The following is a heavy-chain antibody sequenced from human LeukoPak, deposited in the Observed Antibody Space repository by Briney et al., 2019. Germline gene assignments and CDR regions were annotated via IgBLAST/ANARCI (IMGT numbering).Heavy chain of an antibody. CDR3: ARMVRLDY. V-gene: IGHV3-7*02. CDR2: IKQDGSEK. CDR1: GFXLSNSW. J-gene: IGHJ4*02. D-gene: IGHD3-10*01. Sequence: GGSLRLSCAASGFXLSNSWISWVRQAPGKGLEWVANIKQDGSEKYYVDSVKGRFSISRDNAKNSLYLQMNSLRAEDTAVYYCARMVRLDYWGQGTLVTISS.